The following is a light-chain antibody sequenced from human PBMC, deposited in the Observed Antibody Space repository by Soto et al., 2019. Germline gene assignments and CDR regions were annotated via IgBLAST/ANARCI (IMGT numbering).Light chain of an antibody. CDR3: AAWDGSLNNVL. CDR2: GDN. J-gene: IGLJ2*01. CDR1: GSSIGTNT. Sequence: QLVLTQPPPASGTPGQRVTISCSGSGSSIGTNTVNWYRQLPGTAPKLLIYGDNQRPSGVPDRFSGSKSGTSASLAISGLQSEDEADYYCAAWDGSLNNVLFGGGTKLTVL. V-gene: IGLV1-44*01.